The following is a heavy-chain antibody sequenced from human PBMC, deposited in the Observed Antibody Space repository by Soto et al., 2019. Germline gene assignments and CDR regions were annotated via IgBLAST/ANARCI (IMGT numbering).Heavy chain of an antibody. CDR1: GGSITSSFY. J-gene: IGHJ6*02. V-gene: IGHV4-39*01. Sequence: QLQLQESGPGLVKPSETLSLSCTVSGGSITSSFYCGWIRQPTGKGLEWIGSIYGTGNTYYNPSLKGRVTISADTLKNQFSLNLISVTAAATVVYYCRTSGREGTDVWGQEATVTVSS. CDR2: IYGTGNT. CDR3: RTSGREGTDV. D-gene: IGHD6-25*01.